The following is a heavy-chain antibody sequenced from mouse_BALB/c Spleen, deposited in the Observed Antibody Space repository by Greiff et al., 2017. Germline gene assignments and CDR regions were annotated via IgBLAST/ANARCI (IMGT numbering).Heavy chain of an antibody. Sequence: EVHLVESGGGLVQPGGSRKLSCAASGFTFSSFGMHWVRQAPEKGLEWVAYISSGSSTIYYADTVKGRFTISRDNPKNTLFLQMTSLRSEDTAMYYCARGEYDYEGWFAYWGQGTLVTVSA. CDR2: ISSGSSTI. J-gene: IGHJ3*01. CDR1: GFTFSSFG. D-gene: IGHD2-4*01. V-gene: IGHV5-17*02. CDR3: ARGEYDYEGWFAY.